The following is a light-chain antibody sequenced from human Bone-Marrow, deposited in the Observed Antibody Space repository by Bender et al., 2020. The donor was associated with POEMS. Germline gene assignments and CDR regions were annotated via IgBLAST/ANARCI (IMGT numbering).Light chain of an antibody. Sequence: SYELTQPPSVSVSPGQTASVTCSGNELAKRFVCWYQQKSGQSPVLVIYQDSKRPSGIPDRFSAPLSGNTATLTITGTQAVDEADYYCQAWDRDTARIFGRGTKLTVL. CDR1: ELAKRF. CDR3: QAWDRDTARI. J-gene: IGLJ2*01. V-gene: IGLV3-1*01. CDR2: QDS.